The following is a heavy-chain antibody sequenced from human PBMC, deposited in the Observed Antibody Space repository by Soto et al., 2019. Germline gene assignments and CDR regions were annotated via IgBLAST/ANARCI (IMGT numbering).Heavy chain of an antibody. Sequence: GGSLRLSCTFSGFNSDDYALTWVRQAPGKGLEWVAFATSQAFGGTTDYAASVKGRFTISRDDSTTVAYLQMNSLQTEDTAIYDCTRDGDFYGMDVWGQGTTVTVSS. CDR3: TRDGDFYGMDV. J-gene: IGHJ6*02. D-gene: IGHD3-3*01. CDR1: GFNSDDYA. V-gene: IGHV3-49*04. CDR2: ATSQAFGGTT.